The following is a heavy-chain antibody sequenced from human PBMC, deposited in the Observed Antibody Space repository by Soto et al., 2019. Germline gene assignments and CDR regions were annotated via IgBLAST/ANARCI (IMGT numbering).Heavy chain of an antibody. CDR3: ARDSTDYYDSSSYCDY. V-gene: IGHV3-48*02. CDR2: ISVSGGTI. D-gene: IGHD3-22*01. CDR1: GFSFSSYN. J-gene: IGHJ4*02. Sequence: GGSLRLSCAASGFSFSSYNMHWVRQAPGKGLEWISFISVSGGTIYYADSVKGRFTISRDNGKNSLYLQLNSLRDEDTAVYYCARDSTDYYDSSSYCDYWGQGTLVTVSS.